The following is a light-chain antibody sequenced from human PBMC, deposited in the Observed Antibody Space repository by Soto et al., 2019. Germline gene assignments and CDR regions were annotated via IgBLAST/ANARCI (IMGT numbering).Light chain of an antibody. V-gene: IGLV1-40*01. J-gene: IGLJ1*01. Sequence: QSVLTQPPSVSGAPGQRVTISCTGSSSNIGAGYDVHWYQQLPGTAPKLLIYGNSNRPSGVPDRFSGSKSGNSASLAITGLQAEDDADYYCQSYDSSLSGYVFGTGTKLTVL. CDR1: SSNIGAGYD. CDR2: GNS. CDR3: QSYDSSLSGYV.